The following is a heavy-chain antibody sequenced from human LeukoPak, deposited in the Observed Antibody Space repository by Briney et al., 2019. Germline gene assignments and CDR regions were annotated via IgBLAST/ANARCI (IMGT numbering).Heavy chain of an antibody. V-gene: IGHV1-3*01. Sequence: GASVKVSCKASGYTFTSYAMHWVRQAPGQRLEWMGWINAGNGNTKYSQKFQGRVTITADESTSTAYMELSSLRSEDTAVYYCARGPYYDFWSGYYEYFDYWGQGTPVTVSS. D-gene: IGHD3-3*01. CDR3: ARGPYYDFWSGYYEYFDY. J-gene: IGHJ4*02. CDR2: INAGNGNT. CDR1: GYTFTSYA.